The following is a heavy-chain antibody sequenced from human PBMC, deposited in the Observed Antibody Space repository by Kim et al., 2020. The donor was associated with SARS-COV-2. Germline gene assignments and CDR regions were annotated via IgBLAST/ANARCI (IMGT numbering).Heavy chain of an antibody. D-gene: IGHD3-10*01. CDR2: ISGSGGST. Sequence: GGSLRLSCAASGFTFSSYAMSWVRQAPGKGLEWVSAISGSGGSTYYADSVKGRFTISRDNSKNTLYLQMNSLRAEDTAVYYCAKQGGYYGSGRWPIDYWGQGTLVTVSS. V-gene: IGHV3-23*01. CDR1: GFTFSSYA. J-gene: IGHJ4*02. CDR3: AKQGGYYGSGRWPIDY.